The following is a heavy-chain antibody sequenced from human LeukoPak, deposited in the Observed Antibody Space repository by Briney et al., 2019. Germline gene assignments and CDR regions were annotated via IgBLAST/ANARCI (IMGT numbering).Heavy chain of an antibody. CDR3: ARDTPAAGYSSGWYDY. D-gene: IGHD6-19*01. J-gene: IGHJ4*02. CDR1: GGSISSGGYY. CDR2: IYHSGST. V-gene: IGHV4-30-2*01. Sequence: PSETLSLTCTVSGGSISSGGYYWSWIRQPPGKGLEWIGYIYHSGSTYYNPSLKSRVTISVDRSKNQFSLKLSSVTAADTAVYYCARDTPAAGYSSGWYDYWGQGTLVTVSS.